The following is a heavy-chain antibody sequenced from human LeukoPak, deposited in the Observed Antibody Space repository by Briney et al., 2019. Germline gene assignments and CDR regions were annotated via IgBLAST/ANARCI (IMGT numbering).Heavy chain of an antibody. J-gene: IGHJ3*02. CDR3: ARVTNFDWLLNPAFDI. Sequence: SETLSLTCTVSGGSISSYYWSWIRQPPGKGLEWIGYIYYSGSTNYNPSLKSRVTISVDTSKNQFSLKLSSVTAAVTAVYYCARVTNFDWLLNPAFDIWGQGTMVTVSS. CDR1: GGSISSYY. V-gene: IGHV4-59*01. D-gene: IGHD3-9*01. CDR2: IYYSGST.